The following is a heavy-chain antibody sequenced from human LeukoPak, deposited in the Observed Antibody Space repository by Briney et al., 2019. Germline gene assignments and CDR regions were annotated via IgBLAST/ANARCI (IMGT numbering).Heavy chain of an antibody. Sequence: SETLFLTCTVSGGSISSGDYYWSWIRQPPGKGLEWIGYIYYSGSTYYNPSLKSRVTISVDTSKNQFSLKLSSVTAADTAVYYCARGYSGYGYYFDYWGQGTLVTVSS. CDR1: GGSISSGDYY. CDR2: IYYSGST. V-gene: IGHV4-30-4*01. CDR3: ARGYSGYGYYFDY. J-gene: IGHJ4*02. D-gene: IGHD5-12*01.